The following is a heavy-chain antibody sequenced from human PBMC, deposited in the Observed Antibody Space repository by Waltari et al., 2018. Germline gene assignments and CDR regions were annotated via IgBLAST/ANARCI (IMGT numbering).Heavy chain of an antibody. CDR2: VEPEDGET. Sequence: QVQLVQSGAEVKKPGASVKVSCKVSGYTLTELSIHWVRQAPGKGLEWMGGVEPEDGETIYAQKFQGRVTMTEDTSTDTAYMEPGSLRAEDTAVYYCATESPVTSYFDYWGQGTLVTVSS. J-gene: IGHJ4*02. V-gene: IGHV1-24*01. CDR1: GYTLTELS. D-gene: IGHD4-4*01. CDR3: ATESPVTSYFDY.